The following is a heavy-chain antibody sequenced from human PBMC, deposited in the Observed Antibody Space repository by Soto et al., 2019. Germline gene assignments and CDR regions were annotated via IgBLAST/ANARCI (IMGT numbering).Heavy chain of an antibody. J-gene: IGHJ4*02. D-gene: IGHD6-13*01. Sequence: GGSLILSCAAYGFTFSSYSMSWVRQAPGKGLEWVSVISGSGGSTYYADSVKGRFTISRDNSKNTLYLQMNSLRAEDTAVYYCAKRAAGTSFDYWGQGTLVTVSS. CDR2: ISGSGGST. CDR1: GFTFSSYS. CDR3: AKRAAGTSFDY. V-gene: IGHV3-23*01.